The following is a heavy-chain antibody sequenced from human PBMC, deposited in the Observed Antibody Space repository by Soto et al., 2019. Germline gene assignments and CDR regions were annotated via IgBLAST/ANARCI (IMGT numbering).Heavy chain of an antibody. J-gene: IGHJ5*02. CDR1: GGSISSSTYY. Sequence: SETLSLTCTVSGGSISSSTYYWGWIRQPPGKGLEWIGSTHYCGRTDYNPSLKSRVTISVDTSKNHLSLKLTYATAADTAVYYCARQYDSSYNWFDPWGQGTLVTVSS. V-gene: IGHV4-39*01. CDR3: ARQYDSSYNWFDP. D-gene: IGHD3-22*01. CDR2: THYCGRT.